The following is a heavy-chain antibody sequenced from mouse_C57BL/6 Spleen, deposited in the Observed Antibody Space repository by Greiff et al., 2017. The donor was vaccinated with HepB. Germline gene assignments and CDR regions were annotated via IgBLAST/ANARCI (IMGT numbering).Heavy chain of an antibody. CDR1: DSEVFPIAY. D-gene: IGHD1-1*01. CDR3: ARRGSSYWYFDV. V-gene: IGHV15-2*01. CDR2: ILPSIGRT. J-gene: IGHJ1*03. Sequence: VQLQQSGSELRSPGSSVKLSCKDFDSEVFPIAYMSWVRQKPGHGFEWIGGILPSIGRTIYGEKFEDKATLDADTLSNTAYLELNSLTSEDSAIYYCARRGSSYWYFDVWGTGTTVTVSS.